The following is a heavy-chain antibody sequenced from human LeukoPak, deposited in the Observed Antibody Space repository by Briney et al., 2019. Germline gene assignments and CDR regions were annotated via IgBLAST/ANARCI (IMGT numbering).Heavy chain of an antibody. CDR3: ARGTTVVTLLPLNWFDP. Sequence: SETLSLTCTVSGGSISSSRYYWGWIRQPPGKGLEWIGSIYYSGSTYYNPSLKSRVTISVDTSKNQFSLKLNSATAADTAVYYCARGTTVVTLLPLNWFDPWGQGTLVTVSS. CDR2: IYYSGST. J-gene: IGHJ5*02. CDR1: GGSISSSRYY. D-gene: IGHD4-23*01. V-gene: IGHV4-39*07.